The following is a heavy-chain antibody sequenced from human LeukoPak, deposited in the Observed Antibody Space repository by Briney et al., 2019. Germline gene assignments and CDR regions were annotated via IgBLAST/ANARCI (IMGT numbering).Heavy chain of an antibody. CDR2: INAGNGNT. D-gene: IGHD6-6*01. CDR3: ARGAAARPRIYYYYYMDV. Sequence: ASVKVSCKASGYTFTSYAMHWVRQAPGQRLEWMGWINAGNGNTKYSQEFQGRVTITRDTSASTAYMELSSLRSEDTAVYYCARGAAARPRIYYYYYMDVWGKGTTVTVSS. V-gene: IGHV1-3*03. CDR1: GYTFTSYA. J-gene: IGHJ6*03.